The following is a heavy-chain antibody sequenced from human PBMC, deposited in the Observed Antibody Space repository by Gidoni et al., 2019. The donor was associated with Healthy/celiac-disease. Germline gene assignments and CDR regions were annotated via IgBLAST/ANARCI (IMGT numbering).Heavy chain of an antibody. CDR3: AREGSGTVTPFFDY. CDR1: GFTFSSYW. Sequence: EVQLVESGGGLVQPGGSLRLPCAASGFTFSSYWMHWVRQAPGKGLVWVSRINSDGSSTSYADSVKGRFTISRDNAKNTLYLQMNSLRAEDTAVYYCAREGSGTVTPFFDYWGQGTLVTVSS. D-gene: IGHD4-4*01. CDR2: INSDGSST. V-gene: IGHV3-74*01. J-gene: IGHJ4*02.